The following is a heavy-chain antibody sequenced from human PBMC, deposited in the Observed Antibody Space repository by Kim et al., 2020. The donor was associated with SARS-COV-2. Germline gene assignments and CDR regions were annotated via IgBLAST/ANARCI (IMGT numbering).Heavy chain of an antibody. Sequence: SNPSLKSRVTISVDTSKNQFSLKLSSVTAADTAVYYCARSLYSSGWYLDYWGQGTLVTVSS. J-gene: IGHJ4*02. CDR3: ARSLYSSGWYLDY. D-gene: IGHD6-19*01. V-gene: IGHV4-39*01.